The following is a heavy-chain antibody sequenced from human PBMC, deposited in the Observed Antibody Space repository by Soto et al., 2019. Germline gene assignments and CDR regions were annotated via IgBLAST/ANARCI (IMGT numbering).Heavy chain of an antibody. CDR3: ARGYYPTVTTSEPNGMAV. D-gene: IGHD4-17*01. J-gene: IGHJ6*02. CDR2: INAGNGNT. CDR1: GYTFTSYA. V-gene: IGHV1-3*01. Sequence: ASVKVSCKASGYTFTSYAMHWVRQAPGQRLEWMGWINAGNGNTKYSQKFQGRVTITRDTSASTAYMELSSLRSEDTAVYYCARGYYPTVTTSEPNGMAVWGQGTTVTVSS.